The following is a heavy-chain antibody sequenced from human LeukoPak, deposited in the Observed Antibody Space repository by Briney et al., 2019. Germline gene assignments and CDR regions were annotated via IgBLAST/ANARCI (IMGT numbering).Heavy chain of an antibody. V-gene: IGHV3-30-3*01. CDR3: ARLYCSSTSCLGIQRAHQIQPASYPYYYYGMDV. CDR2: IPYDGSNK. Sequence: GGSLRLSCAASGFTFSSYAMHWVRQAPGKGLEWVAVIPYDGSNKYYADSVKGRFTISRDNSKNTLYLQMNSLRAEDTAVYYCARLYCSSTSCLGIQRAHQIQPASYPYYYYGMDVWGQGTTVTVSS. D-gene: IGHD2-2*01. J-gene: IGHJ6*02. CDR1: GFTFSSYA.